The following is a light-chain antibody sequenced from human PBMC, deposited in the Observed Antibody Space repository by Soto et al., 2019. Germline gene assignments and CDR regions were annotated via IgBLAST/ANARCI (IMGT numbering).Light chain of an antibody. J-gene: IGLJ1*01. CDR1: SSDVGGYNS. CDR2: DVT. V-gene: IGLV2-14*01. CDR3: SSFTSSITYG. Sequence: QSALTQAACVSGSPGQSITISCTGTSSDVGGYNSVSWYRQDPGKAPKLMIYDVTNRPSGVSNRFSGSKSGNTASLTISGLQAEDEADYYCSSFTSSITYGFGTGTKVTVL.